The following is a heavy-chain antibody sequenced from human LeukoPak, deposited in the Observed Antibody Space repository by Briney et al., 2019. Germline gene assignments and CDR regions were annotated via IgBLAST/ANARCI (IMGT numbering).Heavy chain of an antibody. Sequence: GGSLRLSCAASGFTFSSYGMHWVRQAPGKGLEWVAVIWYDGSNKYYADSVKGRFTISRDNSKNTLYLQMNSLRAEDTAVYYCARDRSSLLWFGESAFDYWGQGTLVTVSS. CDR3: ARDRSSLLWFGESAFDY. CDR1: GFTFSSYG. V-gene: IGHV3-33*01. CDR2: IWYDGSNK. J-gene: IGHJ4*02. D-gene: IGHD3-10*01.